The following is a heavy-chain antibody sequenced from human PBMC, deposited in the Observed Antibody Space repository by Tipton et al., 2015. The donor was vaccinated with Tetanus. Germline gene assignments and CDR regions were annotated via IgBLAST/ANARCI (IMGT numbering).Heavy chain of an antibody. J-gene: IGHJ4*02. CDR1: GYSFTTYW. Sequence: VQLVQSGPEVKKPGESLKIACKGSGYSFTTYWIGWVRQMPGKGLEWMGTIYPGDSNTGYSPSFQGQVTISADRSVSTAYLQWTSLKAPDTAIYYCARRPGFCTGSSCDYYFDYWGQGTLVTVSS. CDR3: ARRPGFCTGSSCDYYFDY. CDR2: IYPGDSNT. D-gene: IGHD3/OR15-3a*01. V-gene: IGHV5-51*01.